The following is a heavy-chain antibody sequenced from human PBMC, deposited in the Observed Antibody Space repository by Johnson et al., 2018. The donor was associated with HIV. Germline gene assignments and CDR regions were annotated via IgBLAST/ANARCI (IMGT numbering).Heavy chain of an antibody. V-gene: IGHV3-7*03. Sequence: VQLVESGGGVVQPGRSLRLSCAASGFTFSSYAMHWVRQAPGKGLEWVANIKQDGSEKNYVDSVKGRFTISRDNAKNSLYLQMNSLRDEDTAIYYWARGRGALDIWGQGTMVTVSS. J-gene: IGHJ3*02. D-gene: IGHD3-16*01. CDR1: GFTFSSYA. CDR2: IKQDGSEK. CDR3: ARGRGALDI.